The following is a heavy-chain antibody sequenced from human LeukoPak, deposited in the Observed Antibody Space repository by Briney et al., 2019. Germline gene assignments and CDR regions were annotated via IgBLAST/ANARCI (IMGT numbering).Heavy chain of an antibody. D-gene: IGHD2-2*01. CDR2: IRPDGHDK. CDR1: GFMFRDYW. Sequence: GRSLRLSCAVSGFMFRDYWMAWVRQAPGKGLEWVANIRPDGHDKYYVESVRGRFTISRDNAQNSLSLQMDSLRVEDSAVYHCGRWGITAALDRWGQGTLVSVSS. V-gene: IGHV3-7*01. CDR3: GRWGITAALDR. J-gene: IGHJ5*02.